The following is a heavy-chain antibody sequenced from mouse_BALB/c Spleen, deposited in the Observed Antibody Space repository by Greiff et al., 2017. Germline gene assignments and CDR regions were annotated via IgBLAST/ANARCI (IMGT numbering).Heavy chain of an antibody. CDR1: GFTFSSYA. D-gene: IGHD2-4*01. CDR2: ISSGGST. J-gene: IGHJ3*01. V-gene: IGHV5-6-5*01. CDR3: ARGDYY. Sequence: DVQLVESGGGLVKPGGSLKLSCAASGFTFSSYAMSWVRQTPEKRLEWVASISSGGSTYYPDSVKGRFTISRDNARNILYLQMSSLRSEDTAMYYCARGDYYWGQGTLVTVSA.